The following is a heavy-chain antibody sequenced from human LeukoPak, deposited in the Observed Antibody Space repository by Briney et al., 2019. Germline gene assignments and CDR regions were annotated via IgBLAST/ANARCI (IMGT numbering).Heavy chain of an antibody. D-gene: IGHD1-26*01. CDR1: GFTFSSYA. CDR2: ISYDGSNK. V-gene: IGHV3-30*04. CDR3: ARGGSGSSELDY. Sequence: GSLRLSCAASGFTFSSYAMHWVRQAPGKGLEWVAVISYDGSNKYYADSVKGRFTISRDNSKNTLYLQMNSLRAEDTAVYYCARGGSGSSELDYWGQGTLVTVSS. J-gene: IGHJ4*02.